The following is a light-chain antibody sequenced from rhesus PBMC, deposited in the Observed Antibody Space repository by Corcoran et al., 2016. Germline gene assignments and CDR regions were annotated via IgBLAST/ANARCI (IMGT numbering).Light chain of an antibody. V-gene: IGKV2-65*01. CDR1: QSLVHSNVNTY. Sequence: DVVMTQSPLSLPITPGQPASISCRSSQSLVHSNVNTYLSWYQQKQGQPPRRKIYEVSNRDSGVPDRFSGRGAGKDFTLKSSRVEAEDVGVYYCGQGTNVPLTFGGGTKVEIK. CDR2: EVS. CDR3: GQGTNVPLT. J-gene: IGKJ4*01.